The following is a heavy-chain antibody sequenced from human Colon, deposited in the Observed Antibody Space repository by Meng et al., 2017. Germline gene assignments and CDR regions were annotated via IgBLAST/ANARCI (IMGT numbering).Heavy chain of an antibody. V-gene: IGHV4-61*01. CDR1: GGSVSSGSYY. J-gene: IGHJ5*02. CDR2: IYYSGST. Sequence: VQLQESGRGAARPSATLSLTCTFSGGSVSSGSYYWSWIRQPPGKGLEWIGYIYYSGSTNYNPSLKSRVTISVDTSKNQFSLKLSSVTAADTAVYYCARNYGPWGQGTLLTVSS. CDR3: ARNYGP. D-gene: IGHD4-17*01.